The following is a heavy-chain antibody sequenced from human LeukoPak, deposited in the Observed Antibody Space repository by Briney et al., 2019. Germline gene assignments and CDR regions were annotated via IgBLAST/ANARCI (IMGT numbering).Heavy chain of an antibody. J-gene: IGHJ5*02. CDR3: AGYQLLPWNWFDP. Sequence: PSETLSLTCTVSGGSISSGDYYWSWIRQPPGKGLEWIGYIYYSGSTYYNPSLKSRATISVDTSKNQFSLKLSSVTAADTAVYYCAGYQLLPWNWFDPWGQGTLVTVSS. V-gene: IGHV4-30-4*01. CDR1: GGSISSGDYY. CDR2: IYYSGST. D-gene: IGHD2-2*01.